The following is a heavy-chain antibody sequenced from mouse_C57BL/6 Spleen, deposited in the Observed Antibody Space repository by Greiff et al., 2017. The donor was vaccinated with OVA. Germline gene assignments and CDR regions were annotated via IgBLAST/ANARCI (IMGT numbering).Heavy chain of an antibody. J-gene: IGHJ4*01. V-gene: IGHV1-52*01. CDR3: ARSPTTVGAYYAMDY. CDR2: IDPSDSET. CDR1: GYTFTSYW. D-gene: IGHD1-1*01. Sequence: QVQLQQPGAELVRPGSSVKLSCKASGYTFTSYWMHWVKQRPIQGLEWIGNIDPSDSETHYNQKFKDKATLTVDKSSSTAYMQLSSLTSEDSAVYYCARSPTTVGAYYAMDYWGQGTSVTVSS.